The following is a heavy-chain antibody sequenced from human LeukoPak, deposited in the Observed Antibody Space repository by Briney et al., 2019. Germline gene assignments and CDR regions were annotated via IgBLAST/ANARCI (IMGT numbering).Heavy chain of an antibody. CDR1: GFSFSTYG. J-gene: IGHJ4*02. CDR3: ARGAVYCSGGSCYFDY. Sequence: GRSLRLSCAASGFSFSTYGMHWVRQAPGKGLEWVAVIWYDGSDKYYADSVKGRFTISRDNAKNSLYLQMNSLRAEDTAVYYCARGAVYCSGGSCYFDYWGQGTLVTVSS. V-gene: IGHV3-33*01. D-gene: IGHD2-15*01. CDR2: IWYDGSDK.